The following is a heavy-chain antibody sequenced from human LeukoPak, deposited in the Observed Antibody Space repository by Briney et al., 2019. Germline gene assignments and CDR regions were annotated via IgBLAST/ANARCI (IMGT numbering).Heavy chain of an antibody. V-gene: IGHV3-23*01. CDR1: GYTFSGYA. D-gene: IGHD3-10*01. CDR3: ARIKGYFDSGNYYGFFDY. CDR2: ISGSTGTI. Sequence: GGSLRLSCAPSGYTFSGYAVSWVRQAPGKGLEWVSAISGSTGTIYYADSVKGRFTISRDNSKNTLYLQMKSLRAEDTAVYHCARIKGYFDSGNYYGFFDYWGQGTLVTVSS. J-gene: IGHJ4*02.